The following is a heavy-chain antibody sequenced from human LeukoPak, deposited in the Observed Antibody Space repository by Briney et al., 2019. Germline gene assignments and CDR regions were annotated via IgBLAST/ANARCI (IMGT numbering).Heavy chain of an antibody. D-gene: IGHD2-2*01. CDR2: ISGSGGST. J-gene: IGHJ4*02. CDR3: AKDAPVNIVVVPAANS. CDR1: GFTFSSYA. V-gene: IGHV3-23*01. Sequence: GGSLRLSCAASGFTFSSYAMSWVRQAPGKGPEWVSAISGSGGSTYYADSGKGRFTISRDNSKNTLYLQMNSLRAEDTAVYYCAKDAPVNIVVVPAANSWGQGTLVTVSS.